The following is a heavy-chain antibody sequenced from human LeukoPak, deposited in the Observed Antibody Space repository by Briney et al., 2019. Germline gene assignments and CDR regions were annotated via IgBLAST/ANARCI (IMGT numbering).Heavy chain of an antibody. CDR3: ARIKGYYYYYYMDV. J-gene: IGHJ6*03. Sequence: PGGSLRLSCAASGFTFFSYAMSWVRQAPGKGPEWVSYISSSSNVIYYTDSVKGRFTISRDNAKNSLYLQMNSLRAEDTALYYCARIKGYYYYYYMDVWGKGTTVTVSS. CDR2: ISSSSNVI. CDR1: GFTFFSYA. V-gene: IGHV3-48*04.